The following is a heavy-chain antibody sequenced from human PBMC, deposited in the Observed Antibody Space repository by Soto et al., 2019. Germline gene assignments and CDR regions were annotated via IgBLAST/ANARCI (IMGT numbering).Heavy chain of an antibody. Sequence: PGGSLRLSCSASGFTFSSYAMHWVRQAPGKGLEYVSAISINGGSTDYADSVNGRFTISRDNSKNTLYLQMSRLRAEDTAVYYCVKALRYFDWLPDFDYWGQGTLVTVSS. CDR1: GFTFSSYA. D-gene: IGHD3-9*01. CDR2: ISINGGST. V-gene: IGHV3-64D*06. J-gene: IGHJ4*02. CDR3: VKALRYFDWLPDFDY.